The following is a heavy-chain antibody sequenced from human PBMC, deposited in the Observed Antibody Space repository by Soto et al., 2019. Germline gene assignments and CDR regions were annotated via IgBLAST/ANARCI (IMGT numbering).Heavy chain of an antibody. Sequence: EVQLVESGGGLVQPGGSLRLSCAASGFVFSSHWIHWVRQAPGQGPVGVSRISTDGSFTSYADFVKGRLTISRDNAKNTLYLQMNSLRAEDTAVYYCARPRSMSSSGFDIWGQGTMVTVSS. V-gene: IGHV3-74*01. CDR3: ARPRSMSSSGFDI. D-gene: IGHD6-6*01. CDR1: GFVFSSHW. CDR2: ISTDGSFT. J-gene: IGHJ3*02.